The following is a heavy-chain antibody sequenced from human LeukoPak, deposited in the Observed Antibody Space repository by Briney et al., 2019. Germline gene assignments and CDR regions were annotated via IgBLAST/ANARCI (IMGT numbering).Heavy chain of an antibody. CDR3: ARDRGSGYYPLYYYYGMDV. J-gene: IGHJ6*02. CDR1: GGSFSGYY. CDR2: INHSGST. V-gene: IGHV4-34*01. D-gene: IGHD3-3*01. Sequence: SETLSLTCAVYGGSFSGYYWSWIRQPPGKGLEWIGEINHSGSTNYNPSLKSRVTISVDTSKNQFSLKLSSVTAADTAVYYCARDRGSGYYPLYYYYGMDVWGQGTTVTVSS.